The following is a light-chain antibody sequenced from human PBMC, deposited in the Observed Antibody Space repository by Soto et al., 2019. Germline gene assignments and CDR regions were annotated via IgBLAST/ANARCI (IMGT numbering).Light chain of an antibody. V-gene: IGKV3-20*01. CDR1: QIVSSSY. CDR2: GAS. CDR3: QQYDKWPRT. Sequence: EIVLTQSPGTLSLSPGERATLSCRASQIVSSSYLAWYQQKPGQAPRLLIYGASSRATGIPDRFSGSGSGAEYTLTISSLQSEDFAVYYCQQYDKWPRTFGQGTKVDIK. J-gene: IGKJ1*01.